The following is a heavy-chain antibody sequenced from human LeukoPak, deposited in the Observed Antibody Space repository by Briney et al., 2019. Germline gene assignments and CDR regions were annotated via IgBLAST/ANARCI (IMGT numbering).Heavy chain of an antibody. Sequence: SETLPLTCTVSGGSISSYYWSWIRQPPGKGLEWIGYIYYSGSTNYNPSLKSRVTISVDTSKNQFSLKLSSVTAADTAVYYCALGVISIFDYWGQGTLVTVSS. V-gene: IGHV4-59*01. D-gene: IGHD3-10*01. CDR1: GGSISSYY. CDR3: ALGVISIFDY. CDR2: IYYSGST. J-gene: IGHJ4*02.